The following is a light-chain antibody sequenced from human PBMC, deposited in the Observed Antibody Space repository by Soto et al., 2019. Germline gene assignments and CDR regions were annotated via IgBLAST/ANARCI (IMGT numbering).Light chain of an antibody. Sequence: DITMTQSPSSVSASVGDRITITCXASQDIGGRLAWFQQKTGKDTQYLIQAESILQSGVTSRFSGSESGTDFTLTISSLQPEEWAIYFCQQANSFPITFGQGTRLEIK. V-gene: IGKV1-12*01. CDR2: AES. J-gene: IGKJ5*01. CDR1: QDIGGR. CDR3: QQANSFPIT.